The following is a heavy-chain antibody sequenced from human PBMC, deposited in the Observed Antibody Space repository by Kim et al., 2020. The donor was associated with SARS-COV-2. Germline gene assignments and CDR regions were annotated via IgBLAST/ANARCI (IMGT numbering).Heavy chain of an antibody. Sequence: GGSLRLSCAASGFTFSSYAMHWVRQAPGKGLEWVAVISHDGSNKYHVDSVKGRFTISRDKSKNTLYLQMNSLRAEDTAVYYCARDVNRGYSYGWTYYYYGVDVWGQGTTVTVS. J-gene: IGHJ6*02. CDR1: GFTFSSYA. D-gene: IGHD5-18*01. CDR2: ISHDGSNK. CDR3: ARDVNRGYSYGWTYYYYGVDV. V-gene: IGHV3-30*04.